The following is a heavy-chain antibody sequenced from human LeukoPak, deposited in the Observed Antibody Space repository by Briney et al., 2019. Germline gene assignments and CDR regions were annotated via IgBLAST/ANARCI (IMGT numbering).Heavy chain of an antibody. CDR1: GGSISSYF. V-gene: IGHV4-59*01. CDR2: IYYSGSA. D-gene: IGHD4-23*01. J-gene: IGHJ4*02. Sequence: PSETLSLTCAVSGGSISSYFWSWIRQPPGKGLEWIGYIYYSGSANYNPSLKSRVTMSVDTSKNQFSLKLSSVTAADTAVYYCARVGFGGRYFDYWGQGTLVTVSS. CDR3: ARVGFGGRYFDY.